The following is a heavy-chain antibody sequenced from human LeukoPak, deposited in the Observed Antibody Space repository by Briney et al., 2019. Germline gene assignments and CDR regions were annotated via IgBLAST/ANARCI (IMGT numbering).Heavy chain of an antibody. J-gene: IGHJ4*02. CDR2: ISYDGNNQ. V-gene: IGHV3-30*18. D-gene: IGHD1-26*01. Sequence: PGRSLRLSCAASGFTFSTYAMQWVRQAPCKELEWLAVISYDGNNQYYADSVKGRFAISRDNSKNTLCLQMNSLRAEDTAVYYCAKGVNGRLLPSLDYWGQGTLVTVSS. CDR1: GFTFSTYA. CDR3: AKGVNGRLLPSLDY.